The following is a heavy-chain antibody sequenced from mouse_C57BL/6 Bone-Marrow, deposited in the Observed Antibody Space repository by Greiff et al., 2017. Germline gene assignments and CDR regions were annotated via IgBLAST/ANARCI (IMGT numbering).Heavy chain of an antibody. CDR2: IDPANGNT. V-gene: IGHV14-3*01. D-gene: IGHD2-1*01. Sequence: EVQLQQSVAELVRPGASVKLSCTASGFNIKNTYMPWVKQRPEQGLEWIGRIDPANGNTKYAPKFQGKATITADTSSNTAYLQLSSLTSEDTAIYYCARGGLLWSSWFAYWGQGTLVTVSA. CDR3: ARGGLLWSSWFAY. J-gene: IGHJ3*01. CDR1: GFNIKNTY.